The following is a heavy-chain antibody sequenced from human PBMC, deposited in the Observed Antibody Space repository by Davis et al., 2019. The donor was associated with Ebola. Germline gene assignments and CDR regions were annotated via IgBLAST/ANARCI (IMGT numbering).Heavy chain of an antibody. CDR3: ARPPWD. CDR2: ITYSGST. CDR1: GGSITSHY. Sequence: SETLSLTCTVSGGSITSHYWSWIRQPPGKGLEWIAYITYSGSTNYNPSLKSRVTISLDTSKNQSSLKLSSVTAADTAVYYCARPPWDWGQGTTVTVSS. V-gene: IGHV4-59*08. D-gene: IGHD1-26*01. J-gene: IGHJ6*02.